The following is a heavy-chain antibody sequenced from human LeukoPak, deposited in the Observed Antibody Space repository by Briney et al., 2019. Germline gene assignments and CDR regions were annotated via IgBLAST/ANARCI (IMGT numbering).Heavy chain of an antibody. V-gene: IGHV1-69*13. CDR2: IIPIFGTA. CDR1: GGTFSSYA. J-gene: IGHJ6*03. D-gene: IGHD2-2*01. Sequence: GASVKVSCKASGGTFSSYAISWVRQAPGQGLEWMGGIIPIFGTANYAQKFQGRVTITADESTSTAYMELSSLRSEDTAVYYCAKGGARDQLLFLSYYYYYYMDVWGKGTTVTVSS. CDR3: AKGGARDQLLFLSYYYYYYMDV.